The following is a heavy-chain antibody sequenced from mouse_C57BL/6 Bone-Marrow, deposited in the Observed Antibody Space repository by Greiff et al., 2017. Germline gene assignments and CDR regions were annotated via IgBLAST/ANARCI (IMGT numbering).Heavy chain of an antibody. CDR2: IDPSDSYT. D-gene: IGHD1-1*01. V-gene: IGHV1-50*01. CDR1: GYTFTSYW. CDR3: ARVDGSSSYYAMDY. Sequence: QVQLQQPGAELVKPGASVKLSCKASGYTFTSYWMQWVKQRPGQGLEWIGEIDPSDSYTNYNQKFKGKATLTVAKTSSTAYMPRSSLTSEDSAVYGCARVDGSSSYYAMDYWGQGTSVTVSS. J-gene: IGHJ4*01.